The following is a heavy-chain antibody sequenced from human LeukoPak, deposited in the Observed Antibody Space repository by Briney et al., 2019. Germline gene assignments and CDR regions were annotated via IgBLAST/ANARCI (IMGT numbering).Heavy chain of an antibody. V-gene: IGHV3-74*01. J-gene: IGHJ4*02. D-gene: IGHD3-22*01. CDR1: GFTFSSYW. CDR3: ARDPGDSNYDY. Sequence: GGSLRLSCAASGFTFSSYWMHWVRQAPGKGLVWVSRINSDGSSASYADSVKGRFTISRDNAKNTLYLQMNSLRAEDTAVYYCARDPGDSNYDYWGQGTLVTVSS. CDR2: INSDGSSA.